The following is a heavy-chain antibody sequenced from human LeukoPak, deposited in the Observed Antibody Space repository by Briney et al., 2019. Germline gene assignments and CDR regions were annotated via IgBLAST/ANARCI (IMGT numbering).Heavy chain of an antibody. Sequence: PSETLSLTCSVSGGSIISSSYLWGWIRQPPGKGLEWIGSIYYGGSTYFNPSLKSRVTISVDTSKNQFSLKLSSVTAADTAVYYCARRDGGYNWFDPWGQGTLATVSS. V-gene: IGHV4-39*01. D-gene: IGHD5-24*01. CDR3: ARRDGGYNWFDP. CDR2: IYYGGST. J-gene: IGHJ5*02. CDR1: GGSIISSSYL.